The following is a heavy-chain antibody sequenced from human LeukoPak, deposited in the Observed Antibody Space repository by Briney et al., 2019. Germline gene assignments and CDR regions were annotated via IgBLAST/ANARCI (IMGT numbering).Heavy chain of an antibody. CDR3: AKDGTGGLEY. D-gene: IGHD3-10*01. CDR1: GFTVSSNY. Sequence: QTGGSLRLSCAASGFTVSSNYMSWVRQAPGKGLEWVSVIYSGGSTYYADSAKGRFTISRDNSKNTLYLQMNSLRAEDTAVYHCAKDGTGGLEYWGQGTLVTVSS. V-gene: IGHV3-53*01. CDR2: IYSGGST. J-gene: IGHJ4*02.